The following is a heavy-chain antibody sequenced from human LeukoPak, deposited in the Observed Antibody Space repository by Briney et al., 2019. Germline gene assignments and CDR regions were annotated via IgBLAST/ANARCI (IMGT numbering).Heavy chain of an antibody. CDR2: IYYTGGT. J-gene: IGHJ4*02. CDR1: GGSITSYY. D-gene: IGHD5-12*01. CDR3: ARGSGYVYY. Sequence: PSETLSLTCTVSGGSITSYYWSWIRQPPGKGLEWLGSIYYTGGTNYHPSLKSRVTISLDTSKNQFSLNLSSVTAADTAVYYCARGSGYVYYWGQGTLVTVSS. V-gene: IGHV4-59*01.